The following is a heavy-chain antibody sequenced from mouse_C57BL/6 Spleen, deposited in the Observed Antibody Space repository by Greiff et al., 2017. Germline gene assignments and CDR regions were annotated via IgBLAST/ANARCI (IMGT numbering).Heavy chain of an antibody. D-gene: IGHD2-1*01. V-gene: IGHV1-82*01. CDR3: ARSIYYGNYPYYFDY. CDR2: IYPGDGDT. CDR1: GYAFSSSW. Sequence: QVTLKVSGPELVKPGASVKISCKASGYAFSSSWMNWVKQRPGKGLEWIGRIYPGDGDTNYNGKFKGKATLTADKSSSTAYMQLSSLTSEDSAVYFCARSIYYGNYPYYFDYWGQGTTLTVSS. J-gene: IGHJ2*01.